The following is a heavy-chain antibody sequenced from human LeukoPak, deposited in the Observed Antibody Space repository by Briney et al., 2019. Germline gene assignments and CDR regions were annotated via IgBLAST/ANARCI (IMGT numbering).Heavy chain of an antibody. CDR2: IYYTGST. CDR1: GGSISNYY. J-gene: IGHJ4*02. Sequence: PSETLSLTCTVSGGSISNYYWSWIRQPPGKGLEWIGYIYYTGSTNYNPSLKSRVTISVDTSKNQFSLRLSSVTAADTAVYYCASLKTDYGGNDYFFDYWGQGTLVTVSS. D-gene: IGHD4-23*01. V-gene: IGHV4-59*08. CDR3: ASLKTDYGGNDYFFDY.